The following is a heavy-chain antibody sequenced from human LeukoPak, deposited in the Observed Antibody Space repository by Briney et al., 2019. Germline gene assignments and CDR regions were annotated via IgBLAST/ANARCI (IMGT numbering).Heavy chain of an antibody. CDR3: ARDLIAVAGTNDY. CDR1: GFTFSSYW. D-gene: IGHD6-19*01. J-gene: IGHJ4*02. Sequence: PGGSLRLSCAASGFTFSSYWMSWVRQAPGKGVEGVANIKQDGSEKYYVDSVKGRFTISRDNAKNSLYLQMNSLRAEDTAVYYCARDLIAVAGTNDYWGQGTLVTVSS. V-gene: IGHV3-7*01. CDR2: IKQDGSEK.